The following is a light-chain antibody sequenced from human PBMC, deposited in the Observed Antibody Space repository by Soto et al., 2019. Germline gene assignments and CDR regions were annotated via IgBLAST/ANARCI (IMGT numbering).Light chain of an antibody. CDR3: MQALQTSIT. CDR2: LGS. Sequence: DIVMTQYPLSLPVTPGEPASISCRPSQSLLHSNGYNYLDWYLQKPGQSPQLLIYLGSNRASGVPDRFSGSGSGADFTLKISRVEAEDVGVYYCMQALQTSITFGQGTRLEIK. V-gene: IGKV2-28*01. CDR1: QSLLHSNGYNY. J-gene: IGKJ5*01.